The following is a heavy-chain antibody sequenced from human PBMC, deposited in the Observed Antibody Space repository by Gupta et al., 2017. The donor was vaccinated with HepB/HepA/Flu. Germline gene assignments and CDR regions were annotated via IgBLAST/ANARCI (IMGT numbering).Heavy chain of an antibody. CDR2: ISSSSSYI. J-gene: IGHJ4*02. CDR1: GFTFSSYS. V-gene: IGHV3-21*01. D-gene: IGHD3-10*01. Sequence: EVQLVESGGGLVKPGGSLRLSCAASGFTFSSYSMNWVRQAPGKGLEWVSSISSSSSYIYYADSVKGRFTISRDNAKNSLYLQMNSLRAEDTAVYYCARDESGAVWFGELAYYWGQGTLVTVSS. CDR3: ARDESGAVWFGELAYY.